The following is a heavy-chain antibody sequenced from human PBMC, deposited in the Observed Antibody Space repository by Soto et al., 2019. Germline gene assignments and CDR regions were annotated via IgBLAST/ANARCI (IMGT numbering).Heavy chain of an antibody. CDR2: IYYSGST. Sequence: PSETLSLTCTVSGGSISSSSYYWGWIRQPPGKGLEWIGSIYYSGSTYYNPSLKSRVTVSLDTSKNQFSLKLCSVTAADTAVYYCARHLLPTHSSGYYYHYYYSGMDVWRQGTTVTVSS. D-gene: IGHD3-22*01. CDR3: ARHLLPTHSSGYYYHYYYSGMDV. J-gene: IGHJ6*02. V-gene: IGHV4-39*01. CDR1: GGSISSSSYY.